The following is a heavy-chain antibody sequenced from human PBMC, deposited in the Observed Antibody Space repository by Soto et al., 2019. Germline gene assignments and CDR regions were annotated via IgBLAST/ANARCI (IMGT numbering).Heavy chain of an antibody. D-gene: IGHD2-2*01. Sequence: SVKVSCKASGGTFSSYAISWVRQAPGQGLEWMGGIIPIFGTANYAQKFQGRVTITADESTSTAYMELSSLRSEDTAVYYCASDPPGYCSSTSCSRDAFDIWGQGTMVTVSS. J-gene: IGHJ3*02. CDR2: IIPIFGTA. V-gene: IGHV1-69*13. CDR1: GGTFSSYA. CDR3: ASDPPGYCSSTSCSRDAFDI.